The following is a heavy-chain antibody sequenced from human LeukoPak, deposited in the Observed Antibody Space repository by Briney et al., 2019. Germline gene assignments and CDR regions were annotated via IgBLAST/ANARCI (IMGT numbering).Heavy chain of an antibody. Sequence: PSETLSLTCTVSGGSISSSSYYWGWIRQPPGKGLEWIGYIYYSGSTNYNPSLKSRVTISVDTSKNQFSLKLSSVTAADTAVYYCARQTGGYRKYYFDYWGQGTLVTVSS. J-gene: IGHJ4*02. V-gene: IGHV4-61*05. CDR1: GGSISSSSYY. CDR3: ARQTGGYRKYYFDY. CDR2: IYYSGST. D-gene: IGHD3-22*01.